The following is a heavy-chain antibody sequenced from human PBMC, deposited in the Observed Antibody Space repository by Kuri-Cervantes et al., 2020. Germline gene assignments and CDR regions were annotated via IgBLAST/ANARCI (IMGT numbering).Heavy chain of an antibody. CDR3: AHRPKDGSGTYYPQFDP. CDR1: GFSLTTYGVG. J-gene: IGHJ5*02. CDR2: IYWDDDK. V-gene: IGHV2-5*02. Sequence: SGPTLVKPTQTLTLTCTFSGFSLTTYGVGVGWIRQPPGKALEWLGVIYWDDDKRYNPSLRTRLTISMDTSKNQVVLTMTNMVSVDTATYFCAHRPKDGSGTYYPQFDPWGPGTLVTVS. D-gene: IGHD3-10*01.